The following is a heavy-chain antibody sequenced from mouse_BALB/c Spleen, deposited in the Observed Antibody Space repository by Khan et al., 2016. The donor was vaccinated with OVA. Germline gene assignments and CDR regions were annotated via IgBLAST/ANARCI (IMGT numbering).Heavy chain of an antibody. Sequence: QVQLQQSGPELKKPGETVRISCRASGYTFTTAGIQWVQKMPGKGLKWIGWINTHSGVPKYAEDFKGRFAFSLEISVNTAYLQITNLKNEDTATYFWARGGAAYYRNDGGAREYWGQGTSVTVSS. CDR3: ARGGAAYYRNDGGAREY. D-gene: IGHD2-14*01. J-gene: IGHJ4*01. CDR1: GYTFTTAG. CDR2: INTHSGVP. V-gene: IGHV9-4*02.